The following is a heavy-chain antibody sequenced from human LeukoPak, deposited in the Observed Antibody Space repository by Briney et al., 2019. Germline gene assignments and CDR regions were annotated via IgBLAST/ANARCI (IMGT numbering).Heavy chain of an antibody. V-gene: IGHV3-9*01. CDR2: ISWNSGSI. CDR3: AKGPTMRFGELLPPDY. CDR1: GFTFDDYA. J-gene: IGHJ4*02. Sequence: SGGSLRLSCAASGFTFDDYAMHWVRQAPGKGLEWVSGISWNSGSIGYADSVKGRFTISRDNAKNSLYLQMNSLRAEDTAVYYCAKGPTMRFGELLPPDYWGQGTLVTVSS. D-gene: IGHD3-10*01.